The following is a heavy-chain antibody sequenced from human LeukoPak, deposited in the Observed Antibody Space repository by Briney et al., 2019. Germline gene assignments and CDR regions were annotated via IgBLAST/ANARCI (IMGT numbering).Heavy chain of an antibody. CDR2: IKQDGSEK. Sequence: GGSPRLSCAASGFTCITYWMSGGRPALGGGLEWGANIKQDGSEKYYVDSVKGRFTISRDNAKNSLHLQMTSLRAEDTAVYYWARDLVIWFGEPHMDVWGQGPRSPSP. CDR3: ARDLVIWFGEPHMDV. CDR1: GFTCITYW. D-gene: IGHD3-10*01. J-gene: IGHJ6*02. V-gene: IGHV3-7*01.